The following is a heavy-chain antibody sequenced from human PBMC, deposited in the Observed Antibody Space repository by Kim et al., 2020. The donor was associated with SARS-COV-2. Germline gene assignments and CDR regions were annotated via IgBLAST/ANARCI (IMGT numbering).Heavy chain of an antibody. Sequence: PEPVKGRCPISRNNAKKARYLQMNSLRAEDTAVYYCASGRASRFDYGMDVWGQGTTVTVSS. CDR3: ASGRASRFDYGMDV. D-gene: IGHD1-26*01. V-gene: IGHV3-21*01. J-gene: IGHJ6*02.